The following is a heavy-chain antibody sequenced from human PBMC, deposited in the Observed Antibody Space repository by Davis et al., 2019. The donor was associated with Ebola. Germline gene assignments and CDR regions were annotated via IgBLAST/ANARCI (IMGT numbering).Heavy chain of an antibody. CDR1: GGPISSHY. D-gene: IGHD5-24*01. V-gene: IGHV4-59*08. CDR2: ILYSGST. CDR3: ARGDGFYWYFDL. J-gene: IGHJ2*01. Sequence: GSLRLSCTVTGGPISSHYWSWIRQPPGKALEWIGYILYSGSTNHIPSLKSRVTMSTDTSKNQISLKLNSVTTADTAVYFCARGDGFYWYFDLWGRGALVTVSS.